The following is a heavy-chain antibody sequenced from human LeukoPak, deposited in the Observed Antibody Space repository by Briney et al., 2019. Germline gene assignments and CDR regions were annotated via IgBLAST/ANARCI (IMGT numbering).Heavy chain of an antibody. Sequence: GGSLRLSCAASGFTFSSYAMHWVRHTTGKGLEWVSTIGTAGDTYYPGSVKGRFTISRDNAKTSLYLQMNSLRDGDTAVYYCARGLGLSSWGRGTLVTVSS. CDR2: IGTAGDT. D-gene: IGHD3-16*01. J-gene: IGHJ4*02. CDR1: GFTFSSYA. V-gene: IGHV3-13*04. CDR3: ARGLGLSS.